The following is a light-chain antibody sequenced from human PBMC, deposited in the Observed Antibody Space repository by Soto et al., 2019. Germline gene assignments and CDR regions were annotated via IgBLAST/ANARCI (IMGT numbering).Light chain of an antibody. CDR2: GTS. CDR3: QQYHSTPRT. CDR1: QSVSSNR. V-gene: IGKV3-20*01. Sequence: IVLTQSPGTLSLSPGQRATLSCRASQSVSSNRLAWYQQKPGQAPRLLIYGTSSRASGIPDRFSGSGSETDFTLTISRLEPEDFAAYYCQQYHSTPRTFGQGTKVEV. J-gene: IGKJ1*01.